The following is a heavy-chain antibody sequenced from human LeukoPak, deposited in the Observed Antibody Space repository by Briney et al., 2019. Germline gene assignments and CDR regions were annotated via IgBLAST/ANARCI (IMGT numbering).Heavy chain of an antibody. CDR3: ARQSLSSEPARLGELSFKYYFDY. Sequence: PSETLSLTCAVSGYSISSGYYCGWIRQPPGKGLEWIGIIYHSGSTYYNPSLKSRVTISVDTSKNQFSLKLSSVTAADTAVYYCARQSLSSEPARLGELSFKYYFDYWGQGTLVTVSS. D-gene: IGHD3-16*02. J-gene: IGHJ4*02. V-gene: IGHV4-38-2*01. CDR1: GYSISSGYY. CDR2: IYHSGST.